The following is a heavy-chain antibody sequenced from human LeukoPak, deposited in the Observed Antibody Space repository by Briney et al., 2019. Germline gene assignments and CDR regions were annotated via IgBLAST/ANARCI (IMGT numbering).Heavy chain of an antibody. CDR1: GITLGSHW. Sequence: PGGSLRLSCAASGITLGSHWMHWVRHVPGKGLVWVSHINRDGDTTTYADPVKGRFTISRDNAKNTLYLQMNSLRTEDTAVYYCVTFAWGIPYWGQGTLVSVTS. J-gene: IGHJ4*02. CDR2: INRDGDTT. V-gene: IGHV3-74*01. CDR3: VTFAWGIPY. D-gene: IGHD3-16*01.